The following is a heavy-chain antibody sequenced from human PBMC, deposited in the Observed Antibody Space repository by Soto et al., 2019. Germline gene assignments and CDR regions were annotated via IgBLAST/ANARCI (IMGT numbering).Heavy chain of an antibody. CDR1: GFIFSSYN. Sequence: GGSLRLSCAASGFIFSSYNLNWVRQAPGKGLEWVSYISSSGNTIYYADSVKGRFTVSRDNARNALLLQMSSLRDEDTAVYYCARDRGVGTPDSFDIWGQGTMVTVSS. J-gene: IGHJ3*02. D-gene: IGHD3-3*01. V-gene: IGHV3-48*02. CDR2: ISSSGNTI. CDR3: ARDRGVGTPDSFDI.